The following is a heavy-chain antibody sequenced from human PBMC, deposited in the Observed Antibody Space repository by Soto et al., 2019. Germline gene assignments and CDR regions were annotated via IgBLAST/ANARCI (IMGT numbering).Heavy chain of an antibody. CDR3: AREGAIAAMMLDY. CDR1: GYTFSNYY. CDR2: INPNGDTT. J-gene: IGHJ4*02. Sequence: ASVKVSCKASGYTFSNYYMHWVRQAPGQGLEWMGGINPNGDTTYYAQKFLGRLTVTRDTSTSTVYMELSSLRSEDTAVYYCAREGAIAAMMLDYWSQRTLVSAS. V-gene: IGHV1-46*01. D-gene: IGHD2-2*01.